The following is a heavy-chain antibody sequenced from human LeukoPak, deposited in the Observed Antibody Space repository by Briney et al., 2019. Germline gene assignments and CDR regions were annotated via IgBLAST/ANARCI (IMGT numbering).Heavy chain of an antibody. V-gene: IGHV3-23*01. CDR2: ISGGGVAT. Sequence: GGSLRLSCVGSGFTSIAYALTWARQAPGKGLEWVSGISGGGVATYYADSVKGRFTISRDNSKNTLYLQMNSLRADDTAIYYCARNQQLGGHSYYYYGMDVWGQGTTVTVSS. CDR3: ARNQQLGGHSYYYYGMDV. CDR1: GFTSIAYA. D-gene: IGHD3-16*01. J-gene: IGHJ6*02.